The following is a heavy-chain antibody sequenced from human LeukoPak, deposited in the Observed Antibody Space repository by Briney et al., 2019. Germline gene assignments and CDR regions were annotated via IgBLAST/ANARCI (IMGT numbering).Heavy chain of an antibody. CDR1: GFSFGNYA. Sequence: PGGSLRLSCVASGFSFGNYAMSWVRQAPGKGLQWVSQISGTGGATWYAGFARDRFPISRDNSKKTLYLQMSGLRVEDTAMYYCVKDPRDTYGTNWFVSWGQGTLLIVSS. CDR2: ISGTGGAT. V-gene: IGHV3-23*01. D-gene: IGHD2-21*01. J-gene: IGHJ5*01. CDR3: VKDPRDTYGTNWFVS.